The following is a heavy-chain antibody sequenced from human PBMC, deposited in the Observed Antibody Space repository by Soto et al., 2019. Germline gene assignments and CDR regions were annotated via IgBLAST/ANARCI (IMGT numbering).Heavy chain of an antibody. CDR1: GDSVSRNGVA. V-gene: IGHV6-1*01. CDR3: VRGQHSAFDD. J-gene: IGHJ4*02. CDR2: TYYRSKWSS. Sequence: SQTLSLTCAISGDSVSRNGVAWNWIRQSPSRGLEWLGRTYYRSKWSSDYAVSLKSRITINPDTSKSQVSLQLNSVTPEDTAVYYCVRGQHSAFDDSGQGILVTVSS. D-gene: IGHD3-3*02.